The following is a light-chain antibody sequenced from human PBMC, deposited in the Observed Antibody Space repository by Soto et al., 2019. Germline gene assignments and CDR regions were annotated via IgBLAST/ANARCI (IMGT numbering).Light chain of an antibody. CDR1: QSVNSFY. J-gene: IGKJ1*01. CDR3: QQRGNRPPWT. Sequence: EIVLTQSPGTLSLPPGERATLSCRASQSVNSFYLAWFQQKPGQAPRLLIYDASNRATGIPARFSGSGSGTDFTLTISSLEPEDFAVYYCQQRGNRPPWTFGQGTKVDIK. V-gene: IGKV3-11*01. CDR2: DAS.